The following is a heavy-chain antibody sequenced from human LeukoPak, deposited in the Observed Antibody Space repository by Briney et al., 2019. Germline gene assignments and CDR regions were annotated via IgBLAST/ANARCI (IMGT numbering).Heavy chain of an antibody. Sequence: YPGGSLRLSCAASGFTVSSNYMSWVRQAPGKGLEWVSVIYSGGSTYNADSVKGIFTISRDNSNNTLYLQMNSLRAEDTAAYYCARGVSAAGTAYFDYWGQGTLVTVSS. CDR3: ARGVSAAGTAYFDY. CDR1: GFTVSSNY. CDR2: IYSGGST. D-gene: IGHD6-13*01. V-gene: IGHV3-66*01. J-gene: IGHJ4*02.